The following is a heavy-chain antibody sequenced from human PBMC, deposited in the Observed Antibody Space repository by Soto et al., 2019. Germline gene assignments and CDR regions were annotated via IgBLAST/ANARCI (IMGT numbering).Heavy chain of an antibody. CDR1: GGTFSSYS. J-gene: IGHJ6*02. Sequence: SVKVSCKASGGTFSSYSISWVRQAPGQGLEWMGGIIPIFGTANYAQKFQGRVTITADESTSTAYMELSSLRSEDTAVYYCARDRTGIAVAGTPTDYYYGMDVWGQGTTVTVSS. CDR2: IIPIFGTA. CDR3: ARDRTGIAVAGTPTDYYYGMDV. D-gene: IGHD6-19*01. V-gene: IGHV1-69*13.